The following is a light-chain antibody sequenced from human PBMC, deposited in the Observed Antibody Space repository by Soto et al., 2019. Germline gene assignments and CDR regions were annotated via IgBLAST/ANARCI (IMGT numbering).Light chain of an antibody. CDR1: TGPVTSGQY. J-gene: IGLJ3*02. Sequence: QTVVTQEPSLTVSPGGTVTLTCGSSTGPVTSGQYPYWFQQKPGQAPRTLIYDTTNRHSWTPARSSGSLLGGKAALTLSGAQPEDEAVFYCLLSFGGARVFGGGTKLTVL. CDR3: LLSFGGARV. V-gene: IGLV7-46*01. CDR2: DTT.